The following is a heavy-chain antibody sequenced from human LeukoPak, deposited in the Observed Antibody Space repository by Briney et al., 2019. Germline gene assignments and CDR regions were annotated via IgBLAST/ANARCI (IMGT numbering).Heavy chain of an antibody. CDR1: GGTFSSYA. CDR2: IIPILGIA. D-gene: IGHD2-2*01. V-gene: IGHV1-69*04. Sequence: GASVKVSCKASGGTFSSYAISWVRQAPGQGLEWMGRIIPILGIANYAQKFQGRVTITADKSTSTAYMKLSSLRSEDTAVYYCARMYCSSTSCYAPDYWGQGTLVTVSS. CDR3: ARMYCSSTSCYAPDY. J-gene: IGHJ4*02.